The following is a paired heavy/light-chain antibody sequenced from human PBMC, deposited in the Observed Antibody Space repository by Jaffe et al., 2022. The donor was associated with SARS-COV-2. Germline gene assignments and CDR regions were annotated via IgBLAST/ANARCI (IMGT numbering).Heavy chain of an antibody. D-gene: IGHD1-26*01. J-gene: IGHJ4*02. CDR1: GYTLTELS. V-gene: IGHV1-24*01. CDR2: FDPEDGET. CDR3: ATDMLVGGSYYEVSG. Sequence: QVQLVQSGAEVKKPGASVKVSCKVSGYTLTELSMHWVRQAPGKGLEWMGGFDPEDGETIYAQKFQGRVTMTEDTSTDTAYMELSSLRSEDTAVYYCATDMLVGGSYYEVSGWGQGTLVTVSS.
Light chain of an antibody. CDR1: QGISSY. CDR3: QQLNSYLPRT. J-gene: IGKJ1*01. V-gene: IGKV1-9*01. Sequence: DIQLTQSPSFLSASVGDRVTITCRASQGISSYLAWYQQKPGKAPKLLIYAASTLQSGVPSRFSGSGSGTEFTLTISSLQPEDFATYYCQQLNSYLPRTFGQGTKVEIK. CDR2: AAS.